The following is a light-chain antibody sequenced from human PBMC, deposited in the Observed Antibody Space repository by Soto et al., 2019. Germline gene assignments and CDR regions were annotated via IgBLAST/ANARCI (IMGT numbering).Light chain of an antibody. CDR3: QQRGNWPPYT. CDR1: QSVSSS. Sequence: EIVLTQSPATLSLSPGERATLSCRASQSVSSSLAWYQQKPGQAPRLLIYDTSNRATDIPARFSGSGSGPDFTLTISSLEPEDFAVYYCQQRGNWPPYTFGQGTKLEIK. J-gene: IGKJ2*01. CDR2: DTS. V-gene: IGKV3-11*01.